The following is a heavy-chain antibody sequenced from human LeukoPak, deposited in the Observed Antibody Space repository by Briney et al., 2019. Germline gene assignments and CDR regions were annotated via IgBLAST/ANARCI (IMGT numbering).Heavy chain of an antibody. CDR1: GGSITSTSYF. CDR2: IYYSGST. D-gene: IGHD5-12*01. V-gene: IGHV4-39*07. CDR3: ARGGYSGYDFGVYY. J-gene: IGHJ4*02. Sequence: SETLSLTCTVSGGSITSTSYFWGWIRQPPGKGLEWIASIYYSGSTYYNPSLKSRVTISVDKSKNQFSLKLTSVTAADTAVYYCARGGYSGYDFGVYYWGQGTLVTVSS.